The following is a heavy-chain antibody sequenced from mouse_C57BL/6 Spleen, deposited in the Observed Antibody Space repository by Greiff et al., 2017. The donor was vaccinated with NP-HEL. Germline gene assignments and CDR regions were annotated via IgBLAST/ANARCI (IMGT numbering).Heavy chain of an antibody. J-gene: IGHJ1*03. Sequence: QVQLQQPGAELVKPGASVKLSCKASGYTFTSYWMHWVKQRPGRGLEWIGRIDPNSGGTSYNQKFKGKATLTVDKSSSTAYMELRSLTSEDSAVYYCARDLERNWYFDVWGTGTTVTVSS. CDR1: GYTFTSYW. V-gene: IGHV1-62-3*01. CDR2: IDPNSGGT. CDR3: ARDLERNWYFDV.